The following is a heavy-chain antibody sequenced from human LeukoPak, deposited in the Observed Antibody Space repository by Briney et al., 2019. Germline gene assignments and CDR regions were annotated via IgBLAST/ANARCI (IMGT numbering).Heavy chain of an antibody. CDR1: GFTFNNYW. Sequence: PGGSLGLSCAASGFTFNNYWMSWVRQAPGKGLEWVANIKHEGSEKYYVDSVKGRFTISRDNAKNSLYLQMNSLRAEDTAVYHCAREGYFDYWGQGTLVTVSS. CDR3: AREGYFDY. CDR2: IKHEGSEK. J-gene: IGHJ4*02. V-gene: IGHV3-7*01.